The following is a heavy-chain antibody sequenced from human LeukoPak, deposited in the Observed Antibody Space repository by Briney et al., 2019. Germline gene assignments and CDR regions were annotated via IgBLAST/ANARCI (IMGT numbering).Heavy chain of an antibody. Sequence: GASVKVSCKASGYTFTSYGISWVRQAPGQGLEWMGWISAYNGNTNYARKLQGRVTMTTDTSTSTAYMELRSLRSDDTAVYYCARDLRAFPEPYYFDYWGQGTLVTVSS. CDR3: ARDLRAFPEPYYFDY. CDR2: ISAYNGNT. D-gene: IGHD3-3*02. V-gene: IGHV1-18*01. CDR1: GYTFTSYG. J-gene: IGHJ4*02.